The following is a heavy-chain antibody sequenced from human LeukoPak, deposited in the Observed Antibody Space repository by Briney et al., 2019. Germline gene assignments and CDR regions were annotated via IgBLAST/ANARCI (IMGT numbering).Heavy chain of an antibody. D-gene: IGHD6-13*01. CDR2: ISGSGGNT. CDR3: ARDWPSEWQHLPDYDAVDI. J-gene: IGHJ3*02. CDR1: GFTFSSYA. Sequence: PGGSLRLSCAASGFTFSSYAMSWVRQPPGKGLNWVSSISGSGGNTFYADSVKGRFTISRDNSKNTLYLQMNSLRAEDTAVYYCARDWPSEWQHLPDYDAVDIWGQGTMVTVSP. V-gene: IGHV3-23*01.